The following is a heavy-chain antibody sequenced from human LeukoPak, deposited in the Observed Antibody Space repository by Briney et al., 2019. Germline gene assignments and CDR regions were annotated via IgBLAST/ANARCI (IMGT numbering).Heavy chain of an antibody. V-gene: IGHV4-34*01. CDR2: INHSGST. CDR1: GGSFSGYY. J-gene: IGHJ6*03. Sequence: PSETLSLTCAVYGGSFSGYYWSWIRQPPGKGLEWIGEINHSGSTNYNPSLKSRVTISVDTSKNQFSLKLSSVTAADTAVYYCARLGAYYDILTGYPYYYYYYMDVWGKGTTVTISS. CDR3: ARLGAYYDILTGYPYYYYYYMDV. D-gene: IGHD3-9*01.